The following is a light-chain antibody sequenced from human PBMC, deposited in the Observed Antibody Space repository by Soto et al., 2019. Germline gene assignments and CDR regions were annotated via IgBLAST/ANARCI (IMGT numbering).Light chain of an antibody. CDR1: QSVSNNY. CDR3: QQYGSSGT. CDR2: GAS. V-gene: IGKV3-20*01. J-gene: IGKJ1*01. Sequence: EIVLTQSPVTLSFSPGERATXSXXASQSVSNNYLAWYQQKHGQAPRLLIYGASNRATGIPDRFSGSGSGTDFTLTISRLEPEDFAVYYCQQYGSSGTFGQGTKVDIK.